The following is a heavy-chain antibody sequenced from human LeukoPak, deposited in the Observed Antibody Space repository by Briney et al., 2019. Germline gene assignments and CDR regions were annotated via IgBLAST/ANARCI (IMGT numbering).Heavy chain of an antibody. D-gene: IGHD2-2*02. CDR2: ISAYNGNT. Sequence: ASVKVSCKASGYTFTSYGISWVRQAPGQGLEWMGWISAYNGNTNYAQKLQGRVTMTTDTSTSTAYMELRSLRSDDTAVYYCVVVPAAIREATRDYYYYYMDVWGKGTTVTVSS. CDR3: VVVPAAIREATRDYYYYYMDV. V-gene: IGHV1-18*01. CDR1: GYTFTSYG. J-gene: IGHJ6*03.